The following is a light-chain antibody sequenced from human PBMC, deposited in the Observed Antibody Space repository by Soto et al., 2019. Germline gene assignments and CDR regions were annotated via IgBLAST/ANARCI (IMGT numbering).Light chain of an antibody. Sequence: QSALTQPASVSGSPGQSITISCTGTSSDVGGYNYVSWYQQHPGKAPKLMIYDVSNRPSGVSSRFSGSKSGNTASLTISGLQAEDEADYYCSSYTSSSTLVVFGTGTKLTVL. CDR3: SSYTSSSTLVV. CDR1: SSDVGGYNY. V-gene: IGLV2-14*01. CDR2: DVS. J-gene: IGLJ1*01.